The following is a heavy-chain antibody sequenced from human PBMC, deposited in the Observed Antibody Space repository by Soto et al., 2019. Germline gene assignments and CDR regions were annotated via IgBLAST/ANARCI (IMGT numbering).Heavy chain of an antibody. Sequence: QLQLQESGPGLVKPSETLSLTCTVSGAFITSTSYYWGWIRQSPGKGLEWIGNIYFSGTTYYNPSLESRVTISVDTSKRQFSLRLSSVPAADTAVYYCARRARGANFDFWGQGTLVTVSS. V-gene: IGHV4-39*01. J-gene: IGHJ4*02. D-gene: IGHD3-16*01. CDR1: GAFITSTSYY. CDR2: IYFSGTT. CDR3: ARRARGANFDF.